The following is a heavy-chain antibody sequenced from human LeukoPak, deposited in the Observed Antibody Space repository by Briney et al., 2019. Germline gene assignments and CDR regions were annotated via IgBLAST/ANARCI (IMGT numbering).Heavy chain of an antibody. D-gene: IGHD1-26*01. CDR3: ARGLKWSGSYPYYFDY. CDR2: INHSGST. V-gene: IGHV4-34*01. J-gene: IGHJ4*02. CDR1: GGSFSGYY. Sequence: SEILSLTCAVYGGSFSGYYWSWLRQPPGKGLEWIGEINHSGSTNYNPSLKSRVTISVDTSKNQFSLKLSSVTAADTAVYYCARGLKWSGSYPYYFDYWGQGTLVTVSS.